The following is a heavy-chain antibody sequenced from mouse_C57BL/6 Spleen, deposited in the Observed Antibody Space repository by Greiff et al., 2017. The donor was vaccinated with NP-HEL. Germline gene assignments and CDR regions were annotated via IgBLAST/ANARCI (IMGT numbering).Heavy chain of an antibody. Sequence: VQLQQSGPVLVKPGASVKMSCKASGYTFTDYYMNWVKQSHGKSLEWIGVINPYNGGTSYNQKFKGKATLTVDKSSSTAYMELNSLASEDSAVYYCARSIYDGYYNYFDYGGQGTTLTVSS. D-gene: IGHD2-3*01. J-gene: IGHJ2*01. CDR3: ARSIYDGYYNYFDY. CDR1: GYTFTDYY. CDR2: INPYNGGT. V-gene: IGHV1-19*01.